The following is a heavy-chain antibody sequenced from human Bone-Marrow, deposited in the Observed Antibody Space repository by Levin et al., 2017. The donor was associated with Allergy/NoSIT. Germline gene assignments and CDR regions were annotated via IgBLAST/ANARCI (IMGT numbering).Heavy chain of an antibody. Sequence: GGSLRLSCTASGFYFGDYTVNWFRQAPGKGLEWIAYIRSQPYGGPTQYAASVRGRFTISRDDSKNIAYLQMNSLKTEDTGVYFCTRDRFVEWLPDPFDSWGQGILVTVSS. CDR3: TRDRFVEWLPDPFDS. CDR2: IRSQPYGGPT. D-gene: IGHD3-3*01. J-gene: IGHJ4*02. V-gene: IGHV3-49*03. CDR1: GFYFGDYT.